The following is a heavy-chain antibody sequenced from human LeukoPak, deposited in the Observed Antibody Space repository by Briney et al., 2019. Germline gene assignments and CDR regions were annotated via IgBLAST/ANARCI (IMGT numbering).Heavy chain of an antibody. D-gene: IGHD4-17*01. CDR1: GFSFTYSW. Sequence: GGSLRLSCAASGFSFTYSWMAWVRQTPEKGLEWVANIKQDGSEKYYLDSVKGRFTISRDNSKNTLYLQMNSLRAEDTAVYYCAKGTDYGDAFDIWGQGTMVTVSS. V-gene: IGHV3-7*03. J-gene: IGHJ3*02. CDR3: AKGTDYGDAFDI. CDR2: IKQDGSEK.